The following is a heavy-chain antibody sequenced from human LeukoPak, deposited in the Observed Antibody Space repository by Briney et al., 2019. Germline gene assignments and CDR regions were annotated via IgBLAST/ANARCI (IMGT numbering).Heavy chain of an antibody. CDR3: ARGRLHYYGSGSAYYFDY. CDR1: GGSFSGYY. CDR2: INHSGST. V-gene: IGHV4-34*01. D-gene: IGHD3-10*01. J-gene: IGHJ4*02. Sequence: SETLSLTCAVYGGSFSGYYWSWIRQPPGKGLEWIGEINHSGSTNYNPSLKSRVTISVDTSKNQFSLKLSSVTAADTAVYYCARGRLHYYGSGSAYYFDYWGQGTLVTVSS.